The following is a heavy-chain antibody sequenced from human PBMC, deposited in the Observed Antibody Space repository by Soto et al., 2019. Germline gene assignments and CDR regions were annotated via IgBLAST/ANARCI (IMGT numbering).Heavy chain of an antibody. J-gene: IGHJ4*02. V-gene: IGHV3-30*18. CDR2: ISHEGNSK. D-gene: IGHD6-19*01. Sequence: QVHLVESGGGVVQPGGSLRLSCAASGFTFSVFGMHWVRQAPGKGPEWVAVISHEGNSKHYADSVKGRCTISRDNAKNTLSMLIDSLRPEDTALYYCANTITLSPSDDSRGRGALIDHWGQGTLVTVSS. CDR3: ANTITLSPSDDSRGRGALIDH. CDR1: GFTFSVFG.